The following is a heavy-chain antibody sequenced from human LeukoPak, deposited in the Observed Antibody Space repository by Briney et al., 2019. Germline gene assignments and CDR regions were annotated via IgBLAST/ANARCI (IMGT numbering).Heavy chain of an antibody. J-gene: IGHJ6*03. CDR1: GFTFSSYG. CDR2: IWYDGSNK. CDR3: AKGLMGIVATMDYYYMDV. Sequence: GGSLRLSCAASGFTFSSYGMHWVRQAPGKGLEWVAFIWYDGSNKYYADSVKGRFTNSRDNSKNTLYLQMNSLRAEDAAVYYCAKGLMGIVATMDYYYMDVWGKGTTVTVSS. D-gene: IGHD5-12*01. V-gene: IGHV3-30*02.